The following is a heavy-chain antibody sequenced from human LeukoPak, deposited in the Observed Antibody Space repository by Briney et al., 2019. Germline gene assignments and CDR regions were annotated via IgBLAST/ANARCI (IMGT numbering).Heavy chain of an antibody. J-gene: IGHJ4*02. V-gene: IGHV3-66*01. D-gene: IGHD6-19*01. Sequence: GGSLRLSCAASGITVRTNYMSWVRQAPGKGLEWVSVIYGGGGSTKYADSVEGRFTISRGNSKNTLYLQMNSLRAEDTAVYYCARALGGWYYFDYWGRGTLVTVSS. CDR3: ARALGGWYYFDY. CDR1: GITVRTNY. CDR2: IYGGGGST.